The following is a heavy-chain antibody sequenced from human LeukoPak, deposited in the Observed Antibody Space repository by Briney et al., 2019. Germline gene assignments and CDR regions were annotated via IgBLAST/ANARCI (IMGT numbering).Heavy chain of an antibody. CDR1: GGSFSGYY. Sequence: SETLSLTCAVYGGSFSGYYWSWIRQPPGKGLEWIGEINHSGSTYYNPSLKSRVTISVDTSKNQFSLKLSSVTAADTAVYYCALSATNYFDYWGQGTLVTVSS. J-gene: IGHJ4*02. CDR2: INHSGST. D-gene: IGHD2-15*01. CDR3: ALSATNYFDY. V-gene: IGHV4-34*01.